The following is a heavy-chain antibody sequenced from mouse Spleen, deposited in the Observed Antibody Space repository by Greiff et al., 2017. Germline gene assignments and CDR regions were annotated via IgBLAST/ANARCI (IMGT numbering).Heavy chain of an antibody. CDR1: GFSLTSYG. V-gene: IGHV2-2*01. D-gene: IGHD1-1*01. Sequence: VQLQQSGPGLVQPSQSLSITCTVSGFSLTSYGVHWVRQSPGKGLEWLGVIWSGGSTDYNAAFISRLSISKDNSKSQVFFKMNSLQADDTAIYYCARNRLSDYYGSSYGYFDVWGAGTTVTVSS. CDR2: IWSGGST. J-gene: IGHJ1*01. CDR3: ARNRLSDYYGSSYGYFDV.